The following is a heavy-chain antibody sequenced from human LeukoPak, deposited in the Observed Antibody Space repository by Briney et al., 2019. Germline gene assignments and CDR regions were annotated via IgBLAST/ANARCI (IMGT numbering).Heavy chain of an antibody. Sequence: PGGSLRLSCAASGFTFSSYWMSWVRQAPGKGLEWVSAISGSGGSTYYADSVKGRFTISRDNSKNTLYLQMNSLRAEDTAVYYCAKDLLYSYGYDFDYWGQGTLVTVSS. J-gene: IGHJ4*02. CDR3: AKDLLYSYGYDFDY. CDR1: GFTFSSYW. D-gene: IGHD5-18*01. CDR2: ISGSGGST. V-gene: IGHV3-23*01.